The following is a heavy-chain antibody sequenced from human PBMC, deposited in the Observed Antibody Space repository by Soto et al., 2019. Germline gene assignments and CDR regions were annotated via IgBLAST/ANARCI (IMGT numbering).Heavy chain of an antibody. V-gene: IGHV4-30-2*01. CDR2: IYHSGST. J-gene: IGHJ4*02. Sequence: SETLSLTCAVSGGSIGSGGYSWSGIRQPPGKGLEWIGYIYHSGSTYYNPSLKSRVTISVDRSKNQFSLKLSSVTAADTAVYYCARGPSCISTSCRTLYYFDYWGQGTLVTVSS. D-gene: IGHD2-2*01. CDR3: ARGPSCISTSCRTLYYFDY. CDR1: GGSIGSGGYS.